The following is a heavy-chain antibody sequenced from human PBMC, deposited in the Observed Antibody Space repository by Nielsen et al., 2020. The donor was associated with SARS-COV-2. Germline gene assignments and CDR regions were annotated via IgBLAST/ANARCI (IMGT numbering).Heavy chain of an antibody. D-gene: IGHD5-12*01. J-gene: IGHJ6*02. V-gene: IGHV3-23*01. CDR2: ISASGHST. Sequence: GESLKISCAPSGFPFRTYGMIWVRQAPGLGLEWVSAISASGHSTYYADSVRGRFTISRDGSDDTVHLQMDRLRVGDTAIYYCAKESQYSGYDLYYYSYYGMDVCGHGTTVTVSS. CDR3: AKESQYSGYDLYYYSYYGMDV. CDR1: GFPFRTYG.